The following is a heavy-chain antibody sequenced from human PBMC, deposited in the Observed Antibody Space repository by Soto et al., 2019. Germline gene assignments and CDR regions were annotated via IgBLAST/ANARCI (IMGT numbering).Heavy chain of an antibody. CDR1: GFTFSNYA. V-gene: IGHV3-23*01. CDR2: VSATAGTT. D-gene: IGHD3-16*01. J-gene: IGHJ4*02. CDR3: AKDRLAGGFDY. Sequence: SGGSLRLSCAASGFTFSNYAMSWVRQAPGKGLEWVSLVSATAGTTYYTDSVKGRFTISRDNSRNTGYLQMNSLRADDTAGYYCAKDRLAGGFDYWGQGTLVTVSS.